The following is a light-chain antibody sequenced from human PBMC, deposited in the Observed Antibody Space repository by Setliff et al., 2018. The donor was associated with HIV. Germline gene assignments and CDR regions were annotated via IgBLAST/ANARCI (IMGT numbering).Light chain of an antibody. CDR1: SSDVGNYNR. Sequence: QSALTQPPSVSGSPGQSVTISCTGTSSDVGNYNRVSWYQQPPGAAPKLIIYEVSNRPSGVSNRFSGSKSGNTASLTISGLQAEDEGDYYCYSYTAGTSYVFGGGTKGTVL. V-gene: IGLV2-18*02. CDR3: YSYTAGTSYV. CDR2: EVS. J-gene: IGLJ1*01.